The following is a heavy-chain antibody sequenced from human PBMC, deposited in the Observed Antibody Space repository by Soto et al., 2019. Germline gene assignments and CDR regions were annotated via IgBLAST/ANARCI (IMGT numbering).Heavy chain of an antibody. CDR3: AREAIAVAGYYYYYYMEV. CDR1: GDSVSSNSAA. V-gene: IGHV6-1*01. CDR2: TYYRSKWYN. Sequence: QTLSLTCAISGDSVSSNSAAWNWIRQSPSRGLEWLGRTYYRSKWYNDYAVSVKSRITINPDTSKNQFSLQLNSVTPEDTAVYYCAREAIAVAGYYYYYYMEVWGKGTTVTVSS. J-gene: IGHJ6*03. D-gene: IGHD6-19*01.